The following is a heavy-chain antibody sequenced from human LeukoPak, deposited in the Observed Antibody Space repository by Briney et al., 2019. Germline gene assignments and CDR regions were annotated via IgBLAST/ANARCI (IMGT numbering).Heavy chain of an antibody. D-gene: IGHD6-13*01. CDR1: GFSFSSYG. Sequence: GGSLRLACAVSGFSFSSYGMHWVRQAPGKGLEWVAFIRYDANIQYYADSVKGRFTISRDNSKNTLFLQMNSLRAADTDVYYCAKGGSSSWDYFDYWGQGTLVTVSS. CDR2: IRYDANIQ. CDR3: AKGGSSSWDYFDY. V-gene: IGHV3-30*02. J-gene: IGHJ4*02.